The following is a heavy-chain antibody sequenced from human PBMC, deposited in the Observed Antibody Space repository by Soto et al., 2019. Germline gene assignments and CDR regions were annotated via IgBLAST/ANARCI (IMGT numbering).Heavy chain of an antibody. V-gene: IGHV4-31*03. CDR3: AGSSWSYYYGLDV. J-gene: IGHJ6*02. D-gene: IGHD6-13*01. CDR1: GGSISSGGYY. Sequence: SETLSLTCTVSGGSISSGGYYWSWIRQHPGKGLEWIGYIYYSGSTYYNPSLKSRVTISVDTSKSQFSLKLSSVTAADTAVYYCAGSSWSYYYGLDVWGQGTTVTVSS. CDR2: IYYSGST.